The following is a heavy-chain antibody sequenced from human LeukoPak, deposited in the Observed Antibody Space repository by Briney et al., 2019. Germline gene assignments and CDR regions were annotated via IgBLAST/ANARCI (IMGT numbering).Heavy chain of an antibody. CDR1: GGSLSSYY. Sequence: SETLSLTCTVSGGSLSSYYWNWIRQPAGKGLEWIGRIYTSGSTNYNPSLKSRVTISVDTSKNQFSLKLSSVTAADTAVYYCARLTGYSSESWFDPWGQGTLVTVSS. CDR3: ARLTGYSSESWFDP. V-gene: IGHV4-4*07. J-gene: IGHJ5*02. D-gene: IGHD3-9*01. CDR2: IYTSGST.